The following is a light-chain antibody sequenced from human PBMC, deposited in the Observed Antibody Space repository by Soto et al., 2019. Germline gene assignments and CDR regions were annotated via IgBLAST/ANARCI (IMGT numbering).Light chain of an antibody. Sequence: QSALTQPRSVSGSPGQSVTISCTGTSNDVGGYNFVSWYQQHPGKAPKLMIYDVYNRPSGVPDRFSGSKSGNTASLTISGLQAEDEADYYCCSYAGSYTYVVFGGGTKVTVL. V-gene: IGLV2-11*01. J-gene: IGLJ2*01. CDR1: SNDVGGYNF. CDR3: CSYAGSYTYVV. CDR2: DVY.